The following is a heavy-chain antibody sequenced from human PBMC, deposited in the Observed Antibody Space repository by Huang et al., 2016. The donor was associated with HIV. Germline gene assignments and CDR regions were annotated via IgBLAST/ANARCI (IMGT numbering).Heavy chain of an antibody. V-gene: IGHV5-51*01. D-gene: IGHD3-10*01. CDR2: IYPGDSDT. CDR3: ARLIGSPSFYYGLDV. CDR1: GYRFRSSW. Sequence: EVQLVQSGAEVKKPGESLKISCKGSGYRFRSSWIGWVRQMHGKGLEWMGIIYPGDSDTRNSPSFQGQVTISAYKSINTAYLQGSSLKASDTAMYYCARLIGSPSFYYGLDVWGQGTTVTVSS. J-gene: IGHJ6*02.